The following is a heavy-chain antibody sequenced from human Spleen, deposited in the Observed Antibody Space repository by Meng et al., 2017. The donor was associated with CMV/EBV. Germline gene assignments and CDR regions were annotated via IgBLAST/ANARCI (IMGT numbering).Heavy chain of an antibody. V-gene: IGHV1-69*08. CDR3: ARPSTLTTRAQYFQH. D-gene: IGHD1-1*01. CDR2: IIPILGTT. Sequence: SGGTFSSFPITWLRQAPGQGLEWMGRIIPILGTTDYAQKFQGRLTITADKSTSTGYLELSSLRPEDTAVYYCARPSTLTTRAQYFQHWGQGTLVTVSS. J-gene: IGHJ1*01. CDR1: GGTFSSFP.